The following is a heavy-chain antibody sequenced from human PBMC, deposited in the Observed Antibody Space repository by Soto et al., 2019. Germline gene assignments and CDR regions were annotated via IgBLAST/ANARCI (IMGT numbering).Heavy chain of an antibody. CDR2: IYYSGST. CDR3: ARVLGAYSVYYYYYGMDV. D-gene: IGHD4-4*01. Sequence: SETLSLTCTVSGGSISSSSYYWGGIRQPPGKGLEWIGSIYYSGSTYYNPSLKSRVTISVDTSKNQFSLKLSSVTAADTAVYYCARVLGAYSVYYYYYGMDVWGQGTTVTVSS. V-gene: IGHV4-39*01. CDR1: GGSISSSSYY. J-gene: IGHJ6*02.